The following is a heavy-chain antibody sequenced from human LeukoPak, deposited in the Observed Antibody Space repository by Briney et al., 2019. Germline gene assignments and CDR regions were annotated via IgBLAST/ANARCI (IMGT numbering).Heavy chain of an antibody. J-gene: IGHJ4*02. CDR3: ARGRAPSDY. V-gene: IGHV3-66*01. Sequence: PGGSLRPSCVASGFTVSNNYMSWVRQAPGKGLEWVSVLFSGGTIYYADSVKGRFTISRDNSKNTLYLQMNSLRAEDTAVYYCARGRAPSDYWGQGTLVTVSS. CDR1: GFTVSNNY. CDR2: LFSGGTI.